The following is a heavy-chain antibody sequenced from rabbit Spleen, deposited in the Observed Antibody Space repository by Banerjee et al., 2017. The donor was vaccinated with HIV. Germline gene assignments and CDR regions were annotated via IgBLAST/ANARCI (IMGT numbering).Heavy chain of an antibody. CDR2: IDTGSGGST. CDR3: AKTAYNAYTIDL. CDR1: GINFSSSR. Sequence: QQQLEESGGDLVKPEGSLTLTCKASGINFSSSRIVWVRQAPGKGLEWIGCIDTGSGGSTYYASWAKGQFTISRTSSTTVTLQMTSLTAADTATYFCAKTAYNAYTIDLWGPGTLVTVS. J-gene: IGHJ4*01. D-gene: IGHD6-1*01. V-gene: IGHV1S45*01.